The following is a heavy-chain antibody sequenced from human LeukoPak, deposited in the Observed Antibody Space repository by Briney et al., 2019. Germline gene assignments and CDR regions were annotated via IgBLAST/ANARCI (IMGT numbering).Heavy chain of an antibody. Sequence: SVKVSCKASGGTFSSYAISWVRQAPGQGLEWMGGIIPIFGTANYAQKFQGRVTITTDESTSTAHMELSSLRSEDTAVYYCAKDPNGDYIGAFDFWGQGTLVTVSS. D-gene: IGHD4-17*01. V-gene: IGHV1-69*05. J-gene: IGHJ3*01. CDR1: GGTFSSYA. CDR2: IIPIFGTA. CDR3: AKDPNGDYIGAFDF.